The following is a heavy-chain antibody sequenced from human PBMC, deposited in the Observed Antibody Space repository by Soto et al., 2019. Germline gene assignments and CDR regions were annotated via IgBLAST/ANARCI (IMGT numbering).Heavy chain of an antibody. CDR3: VRERDDYGSGNYYNRIDF. Sequence: QVQLVQSGAEVKKPGSSVKVSCTASGGIFSTYAISWLRQAPGQGLEWMGGIIPLFGTPNYAQSFQGRVTITAEESTSTAYMEMSRLRSEDTAVYYCVRERDDYGSGNYYNRIDFWGQGTLVTVSS. V-gene: IGHV1-69*01. D-gene: IGHD3-10*01. CDR2: IIPLFGTP. CDR1: GGIFSTYA. J-gene: IGHJ4*02.